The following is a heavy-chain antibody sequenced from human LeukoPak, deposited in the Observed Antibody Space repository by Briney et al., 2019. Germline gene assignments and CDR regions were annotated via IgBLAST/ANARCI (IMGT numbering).Heavy chain of an antibody. J-gene: IGHJ6*02. CDR3: ARAPTEMATLSRAYYYYGMDV. V-gene: IGHV3-53*04. CDR1: GFTFSSYS. Sequence: GGSLRLSCAASGFTFSSYSMNWVRQAPGKGLEWVSVIYSGGSTYYADSVKGRFTISRHNSKNTLYLQMNSLRAEDTAVYYCARAPTEMATLSRAYYYYGMDVWGQGTTVTVSS. CDR2: IYSGGST. D-gene: IGHD5-24*01.